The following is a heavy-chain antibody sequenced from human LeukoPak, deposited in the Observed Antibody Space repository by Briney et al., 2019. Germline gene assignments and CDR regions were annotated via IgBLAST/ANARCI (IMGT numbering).Heavy chain of an antibody. V-gene: IGHV4-39*07. CDR1: GGSISSSSYY. CDR3: ARDSIAVAGTRDFDY. Sequence: SGTLSLTCTGPGGSISSSSYYWGWIRQPPGKGLGWIGSIYYSGSTYYNPSLKSRVTISVDTSKNQFSLKLSSVTAADTAVYYCARDSIAVAGTRDFDYWGQGTLVTVSS. CDR2: IYYSGST. D-gene: IGHD6-19*01. J-gene: IGHJ4*02.